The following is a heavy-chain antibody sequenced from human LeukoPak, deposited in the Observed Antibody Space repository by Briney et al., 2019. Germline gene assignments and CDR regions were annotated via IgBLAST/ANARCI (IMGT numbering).Heavy chain of an antibody. CDR2: ISSSSGTI. CDR3: AREYCSSISCLYDY. J-gene: IGHJ4*02. D-gene: IGHD2-2*01. V-gene: IGHV3-48*01. CDR1: GFTFSCYN. Sequence: GGSLRLSCTASGFTFSCYNMNWVRQAPGKGLEWISYISSSSGTIYYADSVKGRFTISRDKAKNSLFLQMNSLRAEDTAVYYCAREYCSSISCLYDYWGQGTLVTVSS.